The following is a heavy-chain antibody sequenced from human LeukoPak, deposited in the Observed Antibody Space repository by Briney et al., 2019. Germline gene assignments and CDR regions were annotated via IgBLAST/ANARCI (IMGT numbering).Heavy chain of an antibody. CDR2: IHTSGST. CDR3: ARDHLANLASRLFDP. D-gene: IGHD3-3*01. J-gene: IGHJ5*02. Sequence: SETLSLTCTVSGGSISSYYWSWIRQPAGKGLEWIGRIHTSGSTNYSPSLKSRVTMSVDTSKNQFSLKLSSVTAADTAVYYCARDHLANLASRLFDPWGQGTLVTVSS. CDR1: GGSISSYY. V-gene: IGHV4-4*07.